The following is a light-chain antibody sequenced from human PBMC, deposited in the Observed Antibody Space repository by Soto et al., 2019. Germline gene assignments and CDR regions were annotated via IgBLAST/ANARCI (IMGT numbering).Light chain of an antibody. J-gene: IGLJ3*02. V-gene: IGLV1-36*01. CDR1: SSNIGNNA. CDR2: YNG. CDR3: AAWDDKLSGPV. Sequence: QSVLTQPPSVSEAPRQRVTISCSGSSSNIGNNAVNWYQQLPGTAPKVLLYYNGLLASGVSDRFSGSKSGTSAFLAISGLRSEDEADYYCAAWDDKLSGPVFGGGTKLTVL.